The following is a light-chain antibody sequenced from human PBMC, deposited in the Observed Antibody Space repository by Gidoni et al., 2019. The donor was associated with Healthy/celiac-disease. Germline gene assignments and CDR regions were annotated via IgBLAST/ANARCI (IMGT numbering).Light chain of an antibody. V-gene: IGKV3-20*01. CDR1: QSVSSSY. CDR3: QQYGSSPLT. J-gene: IGKJ4*01. CDR2: GAS. Sequence: EIVLTQSPGTLSLSPGEIATLSCRASQSVSSSYLAWYQQKPGQAPRLLIYGASSRATGIPDRFSGSGPGTDFTLTISRLEPEDFAVYYCQQYGSSPLTFGGGTKVEIK.